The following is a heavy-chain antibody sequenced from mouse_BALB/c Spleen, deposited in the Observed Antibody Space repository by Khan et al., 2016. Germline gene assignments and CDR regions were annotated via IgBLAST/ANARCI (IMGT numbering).Heavy chain of an antibody. D-gene: IGHD1-1*01. J-gene: IGHJ2*01. CDR1: GFNIKDTF. CDR2: IDPANGNT. Sequence: VQLQQSGAELVKPGASVKLSCTASGFNIKDTFMHWVKQRPEQGLEWIGRIDPANGNTRYDPKFQGKAPITADTSSNTASLQLSSLRAEETAVYYCARRGPIDDCGSTYGYWGQGATLTVSS. CDR3: ARRGPIDDCGSTYGY. V-gene: IGHV14-3*02.